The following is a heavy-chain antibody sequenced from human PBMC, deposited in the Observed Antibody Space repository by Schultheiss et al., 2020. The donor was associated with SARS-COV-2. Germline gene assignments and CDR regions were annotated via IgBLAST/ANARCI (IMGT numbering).Heavy chain of an antibody. CDR2: IYYSGST. CDR3: ARGRGAAAAKGWFDP. Sequence: SETLSLTCAVYGGSFSSYYWSWIRQPPGKGLEWIGYIYYSGSTNYNPSLKSRVTISVDTSKNQFSLKLSSVTAADTAVYYCARGRGAAAAKGWFDPWGQGTLVTVSS. CDR1: GGSFSSYY. J-gene: IGHJ5*02. V-gene: IGHV4-59*12. D-gene: IGHD6-13*01.